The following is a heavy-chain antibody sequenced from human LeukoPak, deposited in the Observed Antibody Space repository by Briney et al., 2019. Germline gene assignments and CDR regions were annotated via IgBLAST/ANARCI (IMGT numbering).Heavy chain of an antibody. CDR3: ARARKSGGITMIRGVKDRGWFDP. Sequence: PGGSLRLSCAASGFTFSNYGMHWVRQAPGKGLEWVAFIRYDGSNKSYADSVKGRFTISRDKSKNTLYLQMNSLRAEDTAVYYCARARKSGGITMIRGVKDRGWFDPWGQGTLVTVSS. CDR1: GFTFSNYG. D-gene: IGHD3-10*01. V-gene: IGHV3-30*02. CDR2: IRYDGSNK. J-gene: IGHJ5*02.